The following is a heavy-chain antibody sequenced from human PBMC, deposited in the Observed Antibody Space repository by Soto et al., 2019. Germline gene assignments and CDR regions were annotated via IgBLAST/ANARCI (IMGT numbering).Heavy chain of an antibody. V-gene: IGHV3-23*01. Sequence: GGSLRLSCEASGFTFTSYAMSWVRQAPGKGLEWVSAASGSGDTTYYADSVKGRFTISRDNSEKRLYLQMNSLRAEDAAVYYCAKMVHGGYVSYFDSWGQGTLVTVSS. CDR2: ASGSGDTT. CDR3: AKMVHGGYVSYFDS. J-gene: IGHJ4*02. CDR1: GFTFTSYA. D-gene: IGHD5-12*01.